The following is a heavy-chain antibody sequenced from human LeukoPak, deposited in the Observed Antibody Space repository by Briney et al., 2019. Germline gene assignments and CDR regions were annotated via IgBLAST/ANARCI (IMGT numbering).Heavy chain of an antibody. Sequence: ASVKVSCKASGYTFTSYAIHWVRQAPGQRLEWMGWINAGNGNTKYSQKFQGRVTITRDTSASTAYMELSSLRSEDTAVYYCARDCSSTSCYIAFDIWGQGTMVTVSS. D-gene: IGHD2-2*02. J-gene: IGHJ3*02. CDR3: ARDCSSTSCYIAFDI. CDR1: GYTFTSYA. V-gene: IGHV1-3*01. CDR2: INAGNGNT.